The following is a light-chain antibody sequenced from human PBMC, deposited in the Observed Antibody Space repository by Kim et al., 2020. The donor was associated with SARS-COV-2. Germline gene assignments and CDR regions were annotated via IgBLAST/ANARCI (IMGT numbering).Light chain of an antibody. CDR3: LLYYSGVWV. CDR1: TGAVTSGHY. Sequence: PGGKVTLTCDSSTGAVTSGHYPYWFHQKPGQAPRTLIYHTSNKHSWTPGRFSGSLLGGKAALTLSGAQPEDEADYYCLLYYSGVWVFGGGTQLTVL. CDR2: HTS. V-gene: IGLV7-46*01. J-gene: IGLJ2*01.